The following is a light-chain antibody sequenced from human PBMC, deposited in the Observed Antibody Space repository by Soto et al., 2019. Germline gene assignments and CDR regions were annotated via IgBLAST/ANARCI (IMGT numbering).Light chain of an antibody. Sequence: QCALTQPASVSGSPGQSIAISCTGTSSEVGGYDHVSWYQHHPGKAPKLMIYDVSNRPSGVSNRFSGSKSGNTASLTISGLQAEDEADYYCSSYTSSSLYVFGTGTKVTVL. V-gene: IGLV2-14*03. CDR1: SSEVGGYDH. CDR2: DVS. CDR3: SSYTSSSLYV. J-gene: IGLJ1*01.